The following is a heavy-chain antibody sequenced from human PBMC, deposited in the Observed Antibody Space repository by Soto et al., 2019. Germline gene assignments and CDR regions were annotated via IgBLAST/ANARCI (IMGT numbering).Heavy chain of an antibody. V-gene: IGHV3-21*01. Sequence: GGSLRLSCVASGFTFNNYCMNWVRQAPGKGLDLVSSITSSSNYIYYSASVKVRFTISRDNARNLFSVEMNSLRAEXTGVYYCARLMSWPTLPAFAIRCRRTIVTVSS. J-gene: IGHJ3*02. CDR2: ITSSSNYI. CDR1: GFTFNNYC. CDR3: ARLMSWPTLPAFAI. D-gene: IGHD5-12*01.